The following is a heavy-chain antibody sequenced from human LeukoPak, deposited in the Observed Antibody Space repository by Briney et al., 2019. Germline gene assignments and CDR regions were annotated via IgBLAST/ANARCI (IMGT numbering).Heavy chain of an antibody. CDR2: IKQDGSEK. CDR1: GFAFSYYW. D-gene: IGHD6-19*01. CDR3: ARHTSDWYKEGAN. Sequence: GGSLRLSCAASGFAFSYYWMNWVRQAPGKGLEWVANIKQDGSEKSYVDSVKGRFTISRDNAKNTLYLQMTTLRAEDTAVYFYARHTSDWYKEGANWGQGTPVTVSS. J-gene: IGHJ4*02. V-gene: IGHV3-7*01.